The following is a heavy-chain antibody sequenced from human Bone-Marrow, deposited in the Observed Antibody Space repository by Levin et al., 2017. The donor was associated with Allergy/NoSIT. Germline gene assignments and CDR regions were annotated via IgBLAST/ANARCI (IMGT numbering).Heavy chain of an antibody. CDR3: ATVYYDILTGYYYFDY. D-gene: IGHD3-9*01. CDR2: IYYSGST. J-gene: IGHJ4*02. CDR1: GGSISSSSYY. Sequence: SETLSLTCTVSGGSISSSSYYWGWIRQPPGKGLEWIGSIYYSGSTYYNPSLKSRVTISVDTSKNQFSLKLSSVTAADTAVYYCATVYYDILTGYYYFDYWGQGTLVTVSS. V-gene: IGHV4-39*01.